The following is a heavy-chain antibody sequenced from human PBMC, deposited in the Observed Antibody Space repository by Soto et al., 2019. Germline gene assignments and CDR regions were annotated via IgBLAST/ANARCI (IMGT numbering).Heavy chain of an antibody. D-gene: IGHD5-18*01. V-gene: IGHV1-18*01. CDR1: GYTFTSYG. J-gene: IGHJ4*02. Sequence: QVQLVQSGAEVKKPGASVKVSCKASGYTFTSYGISWVRQAPGQGLEWMGWISAYNGNTNYAQKLEXXVXMXXDTSTSTAYMELRSLRSDDTAVYYCARAAMGPFDYWGQGTLVTVSS. CDR2: ISAYNGNT. CDR3: ARAAMGPFDY.